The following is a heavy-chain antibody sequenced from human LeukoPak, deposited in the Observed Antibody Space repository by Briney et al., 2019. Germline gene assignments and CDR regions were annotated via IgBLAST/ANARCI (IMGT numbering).Heavy chain of an antibody. CDR2: IIPIFGTA. CDR3: ARDWGSGTKYHWFDP. V-gene: IGHV1-69*01. Sequence: GASVKVSCKASGGTFSSCAISWVRQAPGQGREWMGGIIPIFGTANYAQKFQGRVTITADESTSTAYMELSSLRSEDTAVYYCARDWGSGTKYHWFDPWGQGTLVTVSS. J-gene: IGHJ5*01. CDR1: GGTFSSCA. D-gene: IGHD3-16*01.